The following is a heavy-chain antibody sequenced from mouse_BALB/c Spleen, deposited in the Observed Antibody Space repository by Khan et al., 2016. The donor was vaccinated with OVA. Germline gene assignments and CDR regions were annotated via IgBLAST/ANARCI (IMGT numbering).Heavy chain of an antibody. V-gene: IGHV7-3*02. J-gene: IGHJ3*01. Sequence: EVELVESGGGLVQPGGSLRLSCATSGFTFTDYYMTWVRQPPGKALEWLGFIRNKGYGYTTEYNASVKGRFTISRDNSQSILYLQMNILRPEDSATYYCARDMGVLRLDYWGQGTLVTVSA. CDR2: IRNKGYGYTT. CDR3: ARDMGVLRLDY. D-gene: IGHD4-1*01. CDR1: GFTFTDYY.